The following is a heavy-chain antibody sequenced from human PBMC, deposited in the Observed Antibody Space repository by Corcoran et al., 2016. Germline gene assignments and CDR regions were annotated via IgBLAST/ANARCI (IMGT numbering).Heavy chain of an antibody. J-gene: IGHJ6*02. CDR3: ARTRTQQWLQEYDYYYGMDV. D-gene: IGHD5-18*01. CDR1: GGSFSGYY. Sequence: QQQQWGAGLLKPSETLSLTCAVYGGSFSGYYWTWIRQPPGKGLEWIGEINHSGSTNYNPSVKSRVTISVDTSKNQFSLKLSSVTAADTAVYYCARTRTQQWLQEYDYYYGMDVWGQGTTVTVSS. V-gene: IGHV4-34*01. CDR2: INHSGST.